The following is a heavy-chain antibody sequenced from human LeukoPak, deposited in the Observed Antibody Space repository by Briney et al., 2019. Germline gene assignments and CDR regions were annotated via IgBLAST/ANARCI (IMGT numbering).Heavy chain of an antibody. J-gene: IGHJ4*02. CDR2: ISSISSYL. Sequence: GRSLRLSCAASGFTFRSDSMSSVRPAPGRGLEWGSSISSISSYLYYADSVKGRSTISRDNAKNSLYPQMNSRRAEDTAVYYCARDHGAAAGNFDYWGQGTLVTVSS. V-gene: IGHV3-21*01. CDR1: GFTFRSDS. D-gene: IGHD6-13*01. CDR3: ARDHGAAAGNFDY.